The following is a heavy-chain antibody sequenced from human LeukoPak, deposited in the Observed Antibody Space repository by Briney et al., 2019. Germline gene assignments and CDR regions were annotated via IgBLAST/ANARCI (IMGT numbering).Heavy chain of an antibody. CDR2: IRSKAYGGTT. Sequence: GGSLRLSCAASGFTFNNAWMSWVRQAPGKGLEWVGFIRSKAYGGTTEYAASVKGRFTISRDDSKSIAYLQMNSLKTEDTAVYYCTRDVDFWSSYYNPRIDYWGQGTLVTVSS. J-gene: IGHJ4*02. D-gene: IGHD3-3*01. V-gene: IGHV3-49*04. CDR3: TRDVDFWSSYYNPRIDY. CDR1: GFTFNNAW.